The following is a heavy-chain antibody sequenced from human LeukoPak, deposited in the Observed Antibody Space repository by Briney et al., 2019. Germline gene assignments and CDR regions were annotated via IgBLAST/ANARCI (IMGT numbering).Heavy chain of an antibody. CDR1: GFTFSSYA. D-gene: IGHD3-22*01. CDR3: AKVYDSSGYLFDY. V-gene: IGHV3-23*01. J-gene: IGHJ4*02. Sequence: GGSLRLSCAASGFTFSSYAMSWVRQAPGKGREWVSAISGSGGSTYYADSVKGRFTISRDNSKNTLYLQMNSLRAEDTAVYYCAKVYDSSGYLFDYWGQGTLVTVSS. CDR2: ISGSGGST.